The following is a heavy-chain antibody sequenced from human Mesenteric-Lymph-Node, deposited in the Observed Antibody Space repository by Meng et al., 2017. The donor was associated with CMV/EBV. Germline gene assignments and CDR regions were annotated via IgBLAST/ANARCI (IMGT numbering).Heavy chain of an antibody. V-gene: IGHV4-34*01. CDR3: ARYSSTWLTKYYFDY. CDR2: INQSGST. Sequence: SETLSLTCAASGFTFSSYEMNWIRQPPGKGLEWIGEINQSGSTKYNPSLKSRVTISVDTSKNQFSPKLSSVTAADTALYYCARYSSTWLTKYYFDYWGQGTLVTVSS. J-gene: IGHJ4*02. CDR1: GFTFSSYE. D-gene: IGHD6-13*01.